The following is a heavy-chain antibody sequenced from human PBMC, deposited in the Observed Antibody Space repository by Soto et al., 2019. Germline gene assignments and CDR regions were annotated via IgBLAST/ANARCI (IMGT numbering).Heavy chain of an antibody. D-gene: IGHD3-9*01. CDR1: GYTLTELS. J-gene: IGHJ4*02. V-gene: IGHV1-24*01. CDR2: FDPEDGET. CDR3: ATAPPTSILTTADY. Sequence: GASVKVSCKVSGYTLTELSMHWVRQAPGKGLEWMGGFDPEDGETIYAQKFQGRVTMTEDTSTDTAYMELSSLRSEDTAVYYCATAPPTSILTTADYWGQGTLVTVSS.